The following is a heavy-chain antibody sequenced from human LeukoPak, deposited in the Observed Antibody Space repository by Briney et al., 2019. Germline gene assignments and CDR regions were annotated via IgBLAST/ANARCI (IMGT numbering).Heavy chain of an antibody. CDR3: ARGSRGYSYGLDY. CDR2: INHSGST. Sequence: ASETRSPTGAAKGGSFGGYYWSWIRQPPGKGREWIGEINHSGSTNYNPSLKSRVTISVDTSKNQFSLKLSSVTAADTAVYYSARGSRGYSYGLDYWGQGTLVTVSS. V-gene: IGHV4-34*01. D-gene: IGHD5-18*01. CDR1: GGSFGGYY. J-gene: IGHJ4*02.